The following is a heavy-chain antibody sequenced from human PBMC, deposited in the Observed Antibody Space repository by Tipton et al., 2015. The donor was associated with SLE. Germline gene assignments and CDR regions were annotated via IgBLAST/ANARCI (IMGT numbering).Heavy chain of an antibody. D-gene: IGHD3-10*01. CDR1: GGSISSSSYY. Sequence: TLSLTCTVSGGSISSSSYYWGWVRQPPGKGLEWVGSSYYSGSTYYNPSLKSRVTISVDTSKNQFSRKLSSVTAADTAVYYCAREGITIRAFDIWGQGTMVTVSS. V-gene: IGHV4-39*02. CDR3: AREGITIRAFDI. CDR2: SYYSGST. J-gene: IGHJ3*02.